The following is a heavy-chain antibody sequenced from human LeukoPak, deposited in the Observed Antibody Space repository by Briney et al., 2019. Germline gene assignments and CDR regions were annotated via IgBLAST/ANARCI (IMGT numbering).Heavy chain of an antibody. J-gene: IGHJ4*02. CDR2: IKQDGSDK. V-gene: IGHV3-7*03. CDR1: GFTFSSYW. D-gene: IGHD4-23*01. Sequence: GGSLRLSCAASGFTFSSYWMSWVRQAPGKGLEWVANIKQDGSDKYYVGSVKGRFTISRDNAKNSLYLQVNSLRAEDTAVYYCARKTVVGSYFDYWGQGTPVTVSS. CDR3: ARKTVVGSYFDY.